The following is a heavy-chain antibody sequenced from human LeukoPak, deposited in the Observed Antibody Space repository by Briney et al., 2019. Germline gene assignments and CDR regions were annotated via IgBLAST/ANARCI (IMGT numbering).Heavy chain of an antibody. V-gene: IGHV3-33*08. CDR2: IWYDGSNK. D-gene: IGHD3-10*01. Sequence: GGSLRLSCAASGFTFSTYAMNWVRQAPGKGLEWVAVIWYDGSNKYYADSVKGRFTISRDNSKNTLYLQMNSLRAEDTAVYYCAREGYGSGSYYTLDNWFDPWGQGTLVTVSS. CDR3: AREGYGSGSYYTLDNWFDP. CDR1: GFTFSTYA. J-gene: IGHJ5*02.